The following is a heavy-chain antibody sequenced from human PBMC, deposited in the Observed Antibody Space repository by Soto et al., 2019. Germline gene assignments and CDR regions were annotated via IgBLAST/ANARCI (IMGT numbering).Heavy chain of an antibody. J-gene: IGHJ5*02. CDR1: GYSFTSYW. Sequence: GESLKISCKGSGYSFTSYWIGWVRQMPGKGLEWMGIIYPGDSDTRYSPSFQGRVTISADKSISTAYLQWSSLKASDTAMYYCARRLGIAAPSNWFDPWGQGTLVTVSS. D-gene: IGHD6-6*01. V-gene: IGHV5-51*01. CDR2: IYPGDSDT. CDR3: ARRLGIAAPSNWFDP.